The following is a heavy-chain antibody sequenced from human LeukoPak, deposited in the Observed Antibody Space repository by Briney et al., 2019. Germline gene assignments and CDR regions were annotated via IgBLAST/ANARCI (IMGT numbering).Heavy chain of an antibody. CDR1: GYTFTSYG. J-gene: IGHJ4*02. Sequence: GASVKVSCKASGYTFTSYGISWVRQAPGQGLEWMGWISAYNGNTNYAQKLQGRVTMTTDTSTSTAYMELRSLRSDDTAVYYCARDYGPVGIFGVVIIPGTYFDYWGQGTLVTVSS. V-gene: IGHV1-18*01. CDR2: ISAYNGNT. D-gene: IGHD3-3*01. CDR3: ARDYGPVGIFGVVIIPGTYFDY.